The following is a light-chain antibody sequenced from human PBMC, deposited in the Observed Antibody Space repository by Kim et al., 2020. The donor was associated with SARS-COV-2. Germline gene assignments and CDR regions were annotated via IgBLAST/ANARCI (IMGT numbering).Light chain of an antibody. V-gene: IGKV3-20*01. Sequence: PGERATLYWRASQSVSGSYLGWYQQKPGQAPRLLIYGASRRATGIPDRFSGSGSGTDFTLTITRLEPEDLGVYYCQQFGDSPIFTFGPGTKVDIK. CDR2: GAS. CDR1: QSVSGSY. CDR3: QQFGDSPIFT. J-gene: IGKJ3*01.